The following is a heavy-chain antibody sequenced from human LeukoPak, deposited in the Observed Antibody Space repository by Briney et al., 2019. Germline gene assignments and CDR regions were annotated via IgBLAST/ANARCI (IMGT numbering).Heavy chain of an antibody. D-gene: IGHD2-2*01. CDR3: ARHYLSDGILSTFDP. V-gene: IGHV4-39*01. CDR2: IYYRGST. CDR1: GGSISSSPYY. J-gene: IGHJ5*02. Sequence: SETLSLTCTVSGGSISSSPYYWGWIRQPPGKGLEWIGTIYYRGSTYSNPSLNSRVTISLDTSKNQFSLWLRSVTAADTALYYCARHYLSDGILSTFDPWGQGTLVTVSS.